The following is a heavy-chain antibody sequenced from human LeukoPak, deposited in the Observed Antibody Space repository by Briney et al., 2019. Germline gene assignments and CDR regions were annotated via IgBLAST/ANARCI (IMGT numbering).Heavy chain of an antibody. J-gene: IGHJ4*02. CDR1: GGSISSGGYS. Sequence: PSQTLSLTCAVSGGSISSGGYSWSWIRQPPGKGLEWIGYIYHSGSTYYNPSLKSRVTISVDWSNNHFSLKLSSVTAADTAVYYCARVTTVLTVDYWGQGTLVTVSS. D-gene: IGHD4-23*01. CDR3: ARVTTVLTVDY. V-gene: IGHV4-30-2*01. CDR2: IYHSGST.